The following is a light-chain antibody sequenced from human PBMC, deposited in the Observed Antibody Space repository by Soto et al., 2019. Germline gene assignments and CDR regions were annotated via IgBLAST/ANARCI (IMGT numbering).Light chain of an antibody. CDR3: QQYDNLR. J-gene: IGKJ3*01. CDR2: DAS. CDR1: QDISNY. V-gene: IGKV1-33*01. Sequence: DIQMTQSPSSLSASVGDRVTITCQASQDISNYLNWYQQKPGKAPKLLIYDASNLETGVPSRFSGSGSGTDLTFTISSLQPEDIATYYCQQYDNLRFGPGTKVDIK.